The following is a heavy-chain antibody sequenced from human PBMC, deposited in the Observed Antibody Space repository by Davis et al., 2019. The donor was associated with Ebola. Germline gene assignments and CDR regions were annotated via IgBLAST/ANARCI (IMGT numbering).Heavy chain of an antibody. Sequence: PGGSLRLSCAASGFTFSSYAMSWVRQAPGKGLEWVSAISGSGGSTYYADSVKGRFTISRDNSKNTLYLQMNSLRAEDTAVYYCAKGGIVGAHNYYYGMDVWGQGTTVTVSS. V-gene: IGHV3-23*01. J-gene: IGHJ6*02. CDR3: AKGGIVGAHNYYYGMDV. CDR2: ISGSGGST. CDR1: GFTFSSYA. D-gene: IGHD1-26*01.